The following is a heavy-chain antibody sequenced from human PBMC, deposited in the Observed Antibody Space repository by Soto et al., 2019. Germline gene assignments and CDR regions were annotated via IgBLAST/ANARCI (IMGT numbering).Heavy chain of an antibody. V-gene: IGHV3-30*03. CDR3: ARDMWEDSSGYYGMDV. J-gene: IGHJ6*02. CDR2: ISYDGNNN. D-gene: IGHD3-22*01. Sequence: GGSRRLSCAASGFNFRSSGMHWVSQAPGKGVEWVAVISYDGNNNYYGDSVRGRFTISRDNSKNTLYLQMNSLRPEDTAVYYCARDMWEDSSGYYGMDVWGQGTTVTAP. CDR1: GFNFRSSG.